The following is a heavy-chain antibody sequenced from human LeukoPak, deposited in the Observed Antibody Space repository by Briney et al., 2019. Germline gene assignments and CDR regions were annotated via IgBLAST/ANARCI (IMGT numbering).Heavy chain of an antibody. V-gene: IGHV1-46*01. CDR1: GYTFTSYY. D-gene: IGHD6-6*01. CDR3: ASYSSSFLDYYYGMDV. CDR2: INPSGGST. J-gene: IGHJ6*02. Sequence: GASVKVSCKASGYTFTSYYMHWVRQAPGQGLEWMGIINPSGGSTSYAQKFQGRVTMTRDTSTSTAYMELSSLRSEDTAVYYCASYSSSFLDYYYGMDVWGQGTTVTVSS.